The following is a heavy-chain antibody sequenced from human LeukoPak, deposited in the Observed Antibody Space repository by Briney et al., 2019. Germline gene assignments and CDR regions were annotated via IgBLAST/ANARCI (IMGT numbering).Heavy chain of an antibody. V-gene: IGHV3-21*01. CDR3: ARGLGEYQLLSPIDY. D-gene: IGHD2-2*01. Sequence: GGSLRLSCAASGFAFSSYSMNWVRQAPGKGLEWVSSISSSSSYIYYADSVKGRFTISRDNAKNSLYLQMNSLRAEDTAVYYCARGLGEYQLLSPIDYWGQGTLVTVSS. CDR1: GFAFSSYS. J-gene: IGHJ4*02. CDR2: ISSSSSYI.